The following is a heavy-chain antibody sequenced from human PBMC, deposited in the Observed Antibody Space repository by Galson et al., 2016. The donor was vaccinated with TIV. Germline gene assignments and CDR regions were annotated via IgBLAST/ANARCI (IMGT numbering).Heavy chain of an antibody. D-gene: IGHD2-8*02. V-gene: IGHV5-10-1*01. CDR1: RYRFTNYW. Sequence: SLTISCKHSRYRFTNYWISWVRQMPGKGLEWMGRIAPSDSYTNYSPSFQGHVTISIDKSVNTAYLQWSALKASDTAMYYCARESHTENWFDPWGQGTLVIVSS. CDR2: IAPSDSYT. J-gene: IGHJ5*02. CDR3: ARESHTENWFDP.